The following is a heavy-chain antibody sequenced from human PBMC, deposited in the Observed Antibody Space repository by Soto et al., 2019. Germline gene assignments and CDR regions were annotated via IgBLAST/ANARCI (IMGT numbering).Heavy chain of an antibody. D-gene: IGHD2-2*02. J-gene: IGHJ6*02. V-gene: IGHV1-2*02. CDR2: INPNSGGT. CDR1: GYTFTGYY. Sequence: GASVKVSCKASGYTFTGYYMHWVRQAPGQGLEWMGWINPNSGGTNYAQKFQGRVTMTRDTSISTAYMELSRLRSDDTAVYYCARDILRYCSSTSCYTASDWHYGMDVWGQGTTVTVSS. CDR3: ARDILRYCSSTSCYTASDWHYGMDV.